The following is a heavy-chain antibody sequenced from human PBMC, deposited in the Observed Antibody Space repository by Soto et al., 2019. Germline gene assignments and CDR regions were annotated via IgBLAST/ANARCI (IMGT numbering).Heavy chain of an antibody. CDR2: IYYSGST. V-gene: IGHV4-31*03. Sequence: SETLSLTCTVSGGSISSGGYYWSWIRQHPGKGLEWIGYIYYSGSTYYNPSLKSRVTISVDTSRNQFSLNLSSVTAADTAVYYCARAGHSSSSEGANWFDPWGQGTLVTVSS. CDR1: GGSISSGGYY. CDR3: ARAGHSSSSEGANWFDP. D-gene: IGHD6-6*01. J-gene: IGHJ5*02.